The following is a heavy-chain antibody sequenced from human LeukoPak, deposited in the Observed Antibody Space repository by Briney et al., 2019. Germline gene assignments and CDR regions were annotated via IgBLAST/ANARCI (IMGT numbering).Heavy chain of an antibody. D-gene: IGHD7-27*01. CDR1: GFAFSSYT. CDR2: ITTGDGNT. V-gene: IGHV3-23*01. CDR3: AKDGGLWVSAHWGDS. Sequence: GGSLRLSCTASGFAFSSYTMTWVRQAPGKGLKWVSTITTGDGNTYYADSVKGRFTVSRDDSKNTLYLQMNSLRAEDTAVYYCAKDGGLWVSAHWGDSWGRGTLVTVSS. J-gene: IGHJ4*02.